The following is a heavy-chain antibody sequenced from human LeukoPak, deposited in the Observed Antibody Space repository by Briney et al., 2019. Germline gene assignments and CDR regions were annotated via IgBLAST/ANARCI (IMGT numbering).Heavy chain of an antibody. CDR3: AKQTDMVTGGFDI. V-gene: IGHV3-33*06. CDR2: IWYDGSNK. Sequence: GGSLRLSCAASGFTFSNYGMSWVRQAPGKGLEWVAVIWYDGSNKDYADSVKGRFTISRDNSKNTLYLQMNSLRAEDTAVYYCAKQTDMVTGGFDIWGQGTMVTVSS. D-gene: IGHD5-18*01. CDR1: GFTFSNYG. J-gene: IGHJ3*02.